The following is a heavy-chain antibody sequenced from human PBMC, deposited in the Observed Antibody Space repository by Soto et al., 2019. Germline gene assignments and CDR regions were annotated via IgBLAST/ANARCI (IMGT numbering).Heavy chain of an antibody. CDR1: GGSISSGDYY. Sequence: SETLSLTCTVSGGSISSGDYYWSWIRQPPGKGLEWIGYTYYSGSTYYNPSLKSRVTISVDTSKDQFSLKLSSVTAADTAVYYCARGIGTRYFDYWGQGTLVTVSS. CDR3: ARGIGTRYFDY. J-gene: IGHJ4*02. CDR2: TYYSGST. V-gene: IGHV4-30-4*01. D-gene: IGHD1-1*01.